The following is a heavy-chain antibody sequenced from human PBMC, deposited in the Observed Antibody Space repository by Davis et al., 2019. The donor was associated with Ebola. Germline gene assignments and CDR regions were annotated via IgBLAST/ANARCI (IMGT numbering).Heavy chain of an antibody. V-gene: IGHV3-33*08. J-gene: IGHJ2*01. D-gene: IGHD3-22*01. CDR1: GFTFSSYG. Sequence: GGSLRLSCAASGFTFSSYGLHWVRQPPGKGLEWVAVIWYDGRNKYYADSVKGRFTISRDNSKNTLYLQINSLGAEDTAVYYCARGYYDSTGNRYFDFWGRGTLVTVSS. CDR2: IWYDGRNK. CDR3: ARGYYDSTGNRYFDF.